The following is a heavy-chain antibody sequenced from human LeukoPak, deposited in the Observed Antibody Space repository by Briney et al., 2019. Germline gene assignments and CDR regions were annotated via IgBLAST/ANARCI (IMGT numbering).Heavy chain of an antibody. D-gene: IGHD3-3*01. CDR2: INPNSGGT. CDR3: ARESSGYYSPDAFDI. V-gene: IGHV1-2*02. CDR1: GYTFTGYY. J-gene: IGHJ3*02. Sequence: ASVKVSCKASGYTFTGYYMHWVRQAPGQGLEWMGWINPNSGGTNYAQKFQGRVTMTRDTSISTAYMELSRLRSDGTAVYYCARESSGYYSPDAFDIWGQGTMVTVSS.